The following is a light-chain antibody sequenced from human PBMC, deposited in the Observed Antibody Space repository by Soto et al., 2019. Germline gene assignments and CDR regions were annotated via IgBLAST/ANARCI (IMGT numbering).Light chain of an antibody. CDR1: RSLXTY. CDR2: DAF. CDR3: HQRHSWTRT. J-gene: IGKJ5*01. V-gene: IGKV3-11*01. Sequence: DIALTQSPCTLSLSPGERATLSCRASRSLXTYFAWYQQKPGQAPRLLXDDAFSSARGGLARLSGGGSGTDFTLTISSLEPDDFGCYYCHQRHSWTRTFGQGTRLEIK.